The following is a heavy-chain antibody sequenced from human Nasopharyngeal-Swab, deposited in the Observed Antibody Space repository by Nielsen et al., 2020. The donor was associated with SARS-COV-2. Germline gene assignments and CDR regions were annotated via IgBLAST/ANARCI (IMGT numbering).Heavy chain of an antibody. CDR2: ISSSSSTI. J-gene: IGHJ4*02. V-gene: IGHV3-48*04. CDR3: ARDLSGYWVSFDY. D-gene: IGHD5-12*01. Sequence: WIRQPPGKGLEWVSYISSSSSTIYYADSVKGQFTISRDNAKNSLYLQMNSLRAEDTAVYYCARDLSGYWVSFDYWGQGTLVTVSS.